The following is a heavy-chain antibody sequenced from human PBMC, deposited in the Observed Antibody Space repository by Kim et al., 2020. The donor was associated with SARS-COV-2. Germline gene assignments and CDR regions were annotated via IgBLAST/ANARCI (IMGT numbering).Heavy chain of an antibody. V-gene: IGHV3-15*01. CDR3: TTARGGHY. D-gene: IGHD3-16*01. CDR2: DGGTT. J-gene: IGHJ4*02. Sequence: DGGTTDYAAPVKGRFTISRDDSKNTLYLQMNSLKTEDKAIYYCTTARGGHYWGQGTLVIVSS.